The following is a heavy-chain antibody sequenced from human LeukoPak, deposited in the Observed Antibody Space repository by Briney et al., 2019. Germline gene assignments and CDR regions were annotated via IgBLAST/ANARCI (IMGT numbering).Heavy chain of an antibody. J-gene: IGHJ4*02. CDR1: GFTFSSYA. CDR2: ISYDGSNK. D-gene: IGHD5-18*01. CDR3: ARCNSVDTAMSPFDY. V-gene: IGHV3-30-3*01. Sequence: PGGSLRLSCAASGFTFSSYAMHWVRQAPGKGLEWVAVISYDGSNKYYADSVKGRFTISRDNSKNTLYLQMNSLRAEDTAVYYCARCNSVDTAMSPFDYWGQGTLVTVPS.